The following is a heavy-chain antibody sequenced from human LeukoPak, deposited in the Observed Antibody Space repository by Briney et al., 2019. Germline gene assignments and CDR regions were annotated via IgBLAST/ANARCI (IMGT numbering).Heavy chain of an antibody. Sequence: GAPVKVSCKASGYTFTSYDINWVRQATGQGLEWMGWMNPNSGNTGYAQKFQGRVTMTRNTSISTAYMELSSLRSEDTAVYYCARGSGYSSSSDFDYWGQGTLVTVSS. CDR2: MNPNSGNT. D-gene: IGHD6-13*01. V-gene: IGHV1-8*01. J-gene: IGHJ4*02. CDR1: GYTFTSYD. CDR3: ARGSGYSSSSDFDY.